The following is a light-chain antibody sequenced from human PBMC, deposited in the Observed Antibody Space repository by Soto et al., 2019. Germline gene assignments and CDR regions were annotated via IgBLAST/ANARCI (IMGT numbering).Light chain of an antibody. CDR1: QSLNSDY. V-gene: IGKV3-20*01. Sequence: TQSPATLSLSPGGRATLSCRASQSLNSDYLAWYQQKPGQAPRLLIYGASSRATGIPDRFSGSGSGTDFTLTISRLEPEDFAVYYCQQYCSSRRTFGQGTKVDIK. CDR2: GAS. CDR3: QQYCSSRRT. J-gene: IGKJ1*01.